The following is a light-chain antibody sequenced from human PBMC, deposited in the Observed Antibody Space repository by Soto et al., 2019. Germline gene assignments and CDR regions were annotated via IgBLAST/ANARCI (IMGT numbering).Light chain of an antibody. J-gene: IGKJ3*01. V-gene: IGKV3-20*01. CDR1: QSVNNNY. Sequence: EIVLLQSPGTLSLSTGEGATLACSASQSVNNNYLAWYQQRPGQAPTVLIFDTSRRATGVPDRFSGSGSGTDFPLRIRRVEPDDFAVYSFQQYGSSQVTFGPGTKVNIK. CDR2: DTS. CDR3: QQYGSSQVT.